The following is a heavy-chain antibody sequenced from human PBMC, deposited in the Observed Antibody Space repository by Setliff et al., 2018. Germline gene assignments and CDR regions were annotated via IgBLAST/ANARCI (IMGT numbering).Heavy chain of an antibody. V-gene: IGHV3-21*06. D-gene: IGHD2-15*01. Sequence: PGGSLRLSCVASGFTFNNFAFNWVRQAPGKGLEWVSSISSRSTYIYYADSVKGRFTISRDNANNSLCLQMNSLRAEDTAMYYCARFACNGGSCYLSASDHWGQGALVTVSS. CDR3: ARFACNGGSCYLSASDH. J-gene: IGHJ4*02. CDR2: ISSRSTYI. CDR1: GFTFNNFA.